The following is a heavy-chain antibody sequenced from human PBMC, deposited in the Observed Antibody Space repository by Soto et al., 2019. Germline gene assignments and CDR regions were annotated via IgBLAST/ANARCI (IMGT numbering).Heavy chain of an antibody. D-gene: IGHD2-21*02. CDR2: ISAYNGNT. CDR3: ARDPNIVVVTAIPDAFDI. V-gene: IGHV1-18*01. CDR1: GYTFTSYG. Sequence: ASVKVSCKASGYTFTSYGISWVRQAPGQGLEWMGWISAYNGNTNYAQKLQGRVTMTTDTSTSTAYMELRSLRSDDTAVYYCARDPNIVVVTAIPDAFDIWGQGTMVTVSS. J-gene: IGHJ3*02.